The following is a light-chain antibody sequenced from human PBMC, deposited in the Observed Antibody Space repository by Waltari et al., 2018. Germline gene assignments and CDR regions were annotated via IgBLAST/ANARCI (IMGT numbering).Light chain of an antibody. J-gene: IGKJ1*01. CDR2: GAS. V-gene: IGKV3-15*01. Sequence: ETVMTQSPATLSVSPGERATLSCRASQSVSSNLAWYQQKPSQAPRLLIHGASIRAAGIPARFSGSGSGTDFTLTISSLQSEDFAVYYCQQYNDWRTFGQGTKVEIK. CDR1: QSVSSN. CDR3: QQYNDWRT.